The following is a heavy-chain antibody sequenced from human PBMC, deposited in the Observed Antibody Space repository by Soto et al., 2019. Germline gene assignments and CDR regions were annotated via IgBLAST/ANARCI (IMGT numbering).Heavy chain of an antibody. CDR3: AREGDYDILTGYYIIHYYYGMDV. V-gene: IGHV1-18*01. CDR2: ISAYNGNT. Sequence: QVQLVQSGAEVKKPGASVKVSCKASGYTFTSYGISWVRQAPGQGLEWMGWISAYNGNTNYAQKLQGRVTMTTDTSTSTAYTELRSLRSDDTAVYYWAREGDYDILTGYYIIHYYYGMDVWGQGTTVTVSS. CDR1: GYTFTSYG. J-gene: IGHJ6*02. D-gene: IGHD3-9*01.